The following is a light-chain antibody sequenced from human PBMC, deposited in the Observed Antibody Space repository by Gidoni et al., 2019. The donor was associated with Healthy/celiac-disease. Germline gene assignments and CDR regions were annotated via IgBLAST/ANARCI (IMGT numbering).Light chain of an antibody. CDR1: QSVTSSY. V-gene: IGKV3-20*01. Sequence: IVLTQSPGTLSLSPGERATLSCRASQSVTSSYVAWYQQIPGQAPRLLIYGASSRPTGIPYRFSGSGSGTDFTLTISRLEPEDFALYYCQQYGSSLLTFGGGTKVEIK. J-gene: IGKJ4*01. CDR3: QQYGSSLLT. CDR2: GAS.